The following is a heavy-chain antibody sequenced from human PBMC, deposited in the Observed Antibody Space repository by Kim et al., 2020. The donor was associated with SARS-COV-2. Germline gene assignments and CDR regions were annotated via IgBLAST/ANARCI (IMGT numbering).Heavy chain of an antibody. J-gene: IGHJ4*02. Sequence: GGSLRLSCAASGFTFSSYDMHWVRQATGKGLEWVSAIGTAGDTYYPGSVKGRFTISRENAKNSLYLQMNSLRAGDTAVYYCARGGYYDSSGYYHQYYFDYWGQGTLVTVSS. CDR2: IGTAGDT. CDR3: ARGGYYDSSGYYHQYYFDY. D-gene: IGHD3-22*01. V-gene: IGHV3-13*01. CDR1: GFTFSSYD.